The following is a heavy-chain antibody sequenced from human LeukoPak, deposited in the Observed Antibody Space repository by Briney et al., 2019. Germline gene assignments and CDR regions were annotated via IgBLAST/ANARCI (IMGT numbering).Heavy chain of an antibody. D-gene: IGHD1-26*01. CDR1: GGSISTYY. V-gene: IGHV4-59*01. CDR3: ARDRSRELLHAFDI. CDR2: IYYSGST. Sequence: SETLSLTCTVSGGSISTYYWSWIRQPPGKGLEWIGYIYYSGSTNYNPSLKSRVTISVDTSKNQFSLKLSSVTAADTAVYYCARDRSRELLHAFDIWGQGTMVTVSS. J-gene: IGHJ3*02.